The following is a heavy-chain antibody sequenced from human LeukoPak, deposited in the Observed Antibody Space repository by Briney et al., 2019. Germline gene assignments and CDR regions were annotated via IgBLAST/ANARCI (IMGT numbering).Heavy chain of an antibody. Sequence: SETLSLTCTVSGGSISSSSYYWGWIRQPPGKGLEWIGSIYYSGSTYYNPSLKSRVTISVDTSKNQFSLKLSSVTAADTAVYYCARPYGGYVFGYWGQGTLVTVSS. CDR1: GGSISSSSYY. CDR2: IYYSGST. CDR3: ARPYGGYVFGY. D-gene: IGHD5-12*01. V-gene: IGHV4-39*01. J-gene: IGHJ4*02.